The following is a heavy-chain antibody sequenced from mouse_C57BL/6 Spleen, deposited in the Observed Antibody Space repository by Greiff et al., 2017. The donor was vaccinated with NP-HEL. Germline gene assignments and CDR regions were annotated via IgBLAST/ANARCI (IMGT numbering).Heavy chain of an antibody. CDR1: GYTFTSYW. Sequence: VQLQQPGAELVKPGASVKMSCKASGYTFTSYWITWVKQRPGQGLEWIGDIYPGSGSTNYNEKFKSKATLTVDTSSSTAYMQLSSRTSEDSAVYDCARGVTGPFADWGQGTLVTVSA. V-gene: IGHV1-55*01. CDR3: ARGVTGPFAD. J-gene: IGHJ3*01. CDR2: IYPGSGST. D-gene: IGHD4-1*01.